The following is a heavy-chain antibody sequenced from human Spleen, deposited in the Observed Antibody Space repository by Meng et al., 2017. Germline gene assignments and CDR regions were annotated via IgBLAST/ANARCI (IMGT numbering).Heavy chain of an antibody. CDR2: INHSGSN. CDR3: ARNYGSGSYYTFDP. D-gene: IGHD3-10*01. Sequence: QGELQQWGEGMLKASETMSLTCVVSGGSFSYYYWSWIRQPPGKGLEWIGEINHSGSNNYNPSLKSRVTISVDTSKNQFSLKLSSVTAADTAVYYCARNYGSGSYYTFDPWGQGTLVTASS. V-gene: IGHV4-34*01. J-gene: IGHJ5*02. CDR1: GGSFSYYY.